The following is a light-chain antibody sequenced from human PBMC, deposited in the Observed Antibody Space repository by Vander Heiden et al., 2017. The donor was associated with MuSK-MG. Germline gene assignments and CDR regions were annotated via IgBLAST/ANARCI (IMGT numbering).Light chain of an antibody. Sequence: ETVLTQSPATLSLSPGESATLSCRDSQRVKNSFAWYQQKPGQAPSLLIFDVSNRATGIPARFSGSGSGTDLTITISSLEPEDFAIYFCQDRGNWPPSTFGHGTRVD. J-gene: IGKJ3*01. CDR2: DVS. CDR3: QDRGNWPPST. CDR1: QRVKNS. V-gene: IGKV3-11*01.